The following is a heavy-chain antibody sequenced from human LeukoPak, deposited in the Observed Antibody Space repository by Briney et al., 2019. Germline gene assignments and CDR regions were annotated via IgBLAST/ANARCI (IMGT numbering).Heavy chain of an antibody. Sequence: GASVKVSCKASGYTFTSYDINWVRQATGQGLEWMGWMNPNSGGTNYAQKFQGRVTMTRDTSISTAYMELSRLRSDDTAVYYCARPSEEYCSSTSCYYYYGMDVWGQGTTVTVSS. D-gene: IGHD2-2*01. CDR1: GYTFTSYD. V-gene: IGHV1-2*02. CDR2: MNPNSGGT. CDR3: ARPSEEYCSSTSCYYYYGMDV. J-gene: IGHJ6*02.